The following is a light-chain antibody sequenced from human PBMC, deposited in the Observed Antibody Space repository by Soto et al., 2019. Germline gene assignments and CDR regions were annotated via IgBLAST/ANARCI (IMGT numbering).Light chain of an antibody. CDR3: QQYGTSPYT. Sequence: EIVLTQSPATLSLSPGERATLSCGASQSVSSSYLAWYQQKPGLAPRLLIYDASSKAPGIPDRFSGRGSGTDFTLTISRLEPGDFAVYYCQQYGTSPYTLGQGTKLEIK. V-gene: IGKV3D-20*01. J-gene: IGKJ2*01. CDR1: QSVSSSY. CDR2: DAS.